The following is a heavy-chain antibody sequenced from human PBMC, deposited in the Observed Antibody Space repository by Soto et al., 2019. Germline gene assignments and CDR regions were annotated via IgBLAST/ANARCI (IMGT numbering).Heavy chain of an antibody. D-gene: IGHD1-26*01. CDR1: GFTFRSYE. CDR2: ITGSGSTK. J-gene: IGHJ4*02. Sequence: PVGSLRLSCAASGFTFRSYEMNWVRQAPGKGLEWVSYITGSGSTKYYADSVKGRFTISRDNAKNSLYLQMNSLRAEDTAVYYCAREDILGARSFDYWGQGTLVTVSS. CDR3: AREDILGARSFDY. V-gene: IGHV3-48*03.